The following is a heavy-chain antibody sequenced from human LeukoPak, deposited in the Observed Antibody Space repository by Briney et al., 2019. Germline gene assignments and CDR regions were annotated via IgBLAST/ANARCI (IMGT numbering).Heavy chain of an antibody. Sequence: GGSLRLSCAASGLTVSSSYMSWVSQAPGKGLEWVSIIYNDGSTYYADSMKGRFTISRDNSKNTLYLQVNSLRAEDTAMYYRARNILFAFDIWGQGTMVTVSS. D-gene: IGHD2/OR15-2a*01. CDR3: ARNILFAFDI. J-gene: IGHJ3*02. CDR2: IYNDGST. CDR1: GLTVSSSY. V-gene: IGHV3-53*01.